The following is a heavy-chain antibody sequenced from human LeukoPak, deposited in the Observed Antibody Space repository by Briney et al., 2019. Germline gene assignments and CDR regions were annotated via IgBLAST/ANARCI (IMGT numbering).Heavy chain of an antibody. J-gene: IGHJ3*02. Sequence: GGSLRLSCAAYGFTFSSYSMNWVRQAPGKGLEWVSSISSSSSYIYYADSVKGRFTISRDNAKNSLYLQMNSLRAEDTAVYYCARGYDIPTFAFDIWGQGTMVTVSS. CDR2: ISSSSSYI. V-gene: IGHV3-21*01. CDR3: ARGYDIPTFAFDI. CDR1: GFTFSSYS. D-gene: IGHD3-9*01.